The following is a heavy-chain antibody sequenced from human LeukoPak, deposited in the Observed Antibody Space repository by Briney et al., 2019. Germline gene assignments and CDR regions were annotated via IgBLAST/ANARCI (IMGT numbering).Heavy chain of an antibody. V-gene: IGHV1-2*02. J-gene: IGHJ4*02. CDR1: GYTFTGYY. CDR2: INPNSGGT. Sequence: GASVKVSCKASGYTFTGYYMHWVRQAPGQGLEWMGWINPNSGGTNYAQKFQGRVTMTRDTSISTAYMELSRLRSDDTAVYYCARGRARVGATRPDYWGQGTLVTVSS. D-gene: IGHD1-26*01. CDR3: ARGRARVGATRPDY.